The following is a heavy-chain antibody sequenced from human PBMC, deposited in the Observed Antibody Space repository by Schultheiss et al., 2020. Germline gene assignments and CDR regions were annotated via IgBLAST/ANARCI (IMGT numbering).Heavy chain of an antibody. D-gene: IGHD6-19*01. Sequence: SATLSLTCAVYGGSFSGYYWSWIRQPPGKGLEWIGYIYYSGSTYYNPSLKSRVTISVDTSNNQFSLKLSSVTAADTAVYYCARIPGIAVAGRDYWGQGTRVT. CDR2: IYYSGST. V-gene: IGHV4-34*01. J-gene: IGHJ4*02. CDR3: ARIPGIAVAGRDY. CDR1: GGSFSGYY.